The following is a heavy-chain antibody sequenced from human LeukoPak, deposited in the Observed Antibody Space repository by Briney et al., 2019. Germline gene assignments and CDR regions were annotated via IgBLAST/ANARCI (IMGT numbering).Heavy chain of an antibody. CDR2: ISYDGSNK. Sequence: GRSLRLSCAASGFTFSSYAMHWVRQAPGKGLEWGAVISYDGSNKYYADSVKGQFTISRDNSKNTPYLQMNSLRAEDTAVYYCARGERQWLVHYYYYGMDVWGQGTTVTVSS. V-gene: IGHV3-30*04. D-gene: IGHD6-19*01. CDR1: GFTFSSYA. CDR3: ARGERQWLVHYYYYGMDV. J-gene: IGHJ6*02.